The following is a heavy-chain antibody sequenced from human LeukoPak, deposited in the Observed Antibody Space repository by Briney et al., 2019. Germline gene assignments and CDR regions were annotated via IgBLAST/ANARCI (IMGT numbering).Heavy chain of an antibody. Sequence: SETLSLTCTVSGGSISSGDYYWSWIRQPPGKGLEWIGYIYYSGSTNYNPSLKSRVTISVDTSKNQFSLKLSSVTAADTAVYYCARGGYGSGSYYNYWGQGTLVTVSS. J-gene: IGHJ4*02. CDR2: IYYSGST. V-gene: IGHV4-61*08. CDR3: ARGGYGSGSYYNY. D-gene: IGHD3-10*01. CDR1: GGSISSGDYY.